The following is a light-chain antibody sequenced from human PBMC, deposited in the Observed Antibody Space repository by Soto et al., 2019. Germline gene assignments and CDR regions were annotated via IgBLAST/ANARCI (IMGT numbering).Light chain of an antibody. CDR3: LHFGSSPQP. J-gene: IGKJ1*01. CDR1: QSVADSY. V-gene: IGKV3-20*01. Sequence: EIVLTQAPGTLSLSPGERATLACRASQSVADSYLAWYQQKPGRAPRHLFYASTRMATGIQDRFSGSWSGTDFTRTISTLEPDDFEVYYCLHFGSSPQPLGQGTKGE. CDR2: AST.